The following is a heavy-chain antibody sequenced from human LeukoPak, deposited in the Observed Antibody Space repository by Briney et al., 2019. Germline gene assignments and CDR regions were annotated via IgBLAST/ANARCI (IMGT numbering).Heavy chain of an antibody. CDR2: IYPGDSDT. J-gene: IGHJ4*02. V-gene: IGHV5-51*01. Sequence: GESLKISFKGSGYSFTSYWIGWVRQMPGKGLEWMGIIYPGDSDTRYSPSFQGQVTISADKSISTAYLQWSSLKASDTAMYYCARGSIAVAGRGIYFDYWGQGTLVTVSS. D-gene: IGHD6-19*01. CDR1: GYSFTSYW. CDR3: ARGSIAVAGRGIYFDY.